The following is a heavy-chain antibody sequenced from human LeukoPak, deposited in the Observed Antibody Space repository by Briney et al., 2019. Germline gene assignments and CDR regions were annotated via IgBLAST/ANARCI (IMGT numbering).Heavy chain of an antibody. J-gene: IGHJ4*02. CDR1: GYTFTGYY. Sequence: ASVKVSCKASGYTFTGYYMHWVRQAPGQGLEWMGWINPNSGGTNYAQKFQGRVTMTRDTSISTAYMELSRLRSDDTAVYYCARDRSDYYGTDYWGQGTLVTVSS. CDR2: INPNSGGT. D-gene: IGHD3-22*01. V-gene: IGHV1-2*02. CDR3: ARDRSDYYGTDY.